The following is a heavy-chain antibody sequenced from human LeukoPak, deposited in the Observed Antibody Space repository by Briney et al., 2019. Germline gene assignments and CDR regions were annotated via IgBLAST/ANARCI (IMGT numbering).Heavy chain of an antibody. CDR2: ISGSGGST. V-gene: IGHV3-23*01. D-gene: IGHD5-12*01. CDR3: AKDRRYSGYDRGAVGY. J-gene: IGHJ4*02. CDR1: GFTFSSYG. Sequence: GGSLRLSCAASGFTFSSYGMSWVRQAPGKGLEWVSAISGSGGSTYYADSVKGRFTISRDNSKNTLYLQMNSLRAEDTAVYYCAKDRRYSGYDRGAVGYWGQGTLVTVSS.